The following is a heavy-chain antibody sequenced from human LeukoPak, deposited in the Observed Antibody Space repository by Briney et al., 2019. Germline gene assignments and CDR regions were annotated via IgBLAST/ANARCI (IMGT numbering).Heavy chain of an antibody. Sequence: SETLSLTCTVSGYSISSGYYWGWIRQPPGKGLEWIGSIYHSGRTFYNPSLKSRVTISVDTSKNQFSLKLNSVTAADTAVYYCAKPSNYYGSATDAFDFWGQGTMVTVSS. CDR1: GYSISSGYY. J-gene: IGHJ3*01. CDR2: IYHSGRT. D-gene: IGHD3-10*01. V-gene: IGHV4-38-2*02. CDR3: AKPSNYYGSATDAFDF.